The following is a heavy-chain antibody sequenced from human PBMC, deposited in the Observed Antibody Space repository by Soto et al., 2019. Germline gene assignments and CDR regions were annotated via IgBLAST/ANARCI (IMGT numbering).Heavy chain of an antibody. CDR1: GGSISSGDYY. D-gene: IGHD1-7*01. V-gene: IGHV4-30-4*01. J-gene: IGHJ6*02. Sequence: TLSLTCTVSGGSISSGDYYWSWIRQPPGKGVELVGYVYYSGSSYYNPSLKSRVTISVDTSKNQFSLKLSSVTAADTAVDYCARAGNYASYGMHXWGQGTTVPVS. CDR3: ARAGNYASYGMHX. CDR2: VYYSGSS.